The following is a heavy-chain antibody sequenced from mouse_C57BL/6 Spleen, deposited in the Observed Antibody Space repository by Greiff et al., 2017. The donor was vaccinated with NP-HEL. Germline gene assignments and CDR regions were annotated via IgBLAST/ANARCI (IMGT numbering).Heavy chain of an antibody. Sequence: VQLQQSGPELVKPGASVKIPCKASGYTFTDYNMDWVKQSHGTSLEWIGDINPNHGGTIYNQKFKGKATLTVDKSSSTAYMELRSLTSEDTAVYYCARAPYDYDDAMDYGGQGTSVTVSS. D-gene: IGHD2-4*01. J-gene: IGHJ4*01. CDR2: INPNHGGT. V-gene: IGHV1-18*01. CDR3: ARAPYDYDDAMDY. CDR1: GYTFTDYN.